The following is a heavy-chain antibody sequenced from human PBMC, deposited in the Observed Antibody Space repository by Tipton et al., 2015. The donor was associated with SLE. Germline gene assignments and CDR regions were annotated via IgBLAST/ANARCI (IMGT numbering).Heavy chain of an antibody. D-gene: IGHD3-22*01. Sequence: SLRLSCAASGFTFSSYWMSWVRQAPGKGLEWVSAISGSGGSTYYADSVKGRFTISRDNSKNTLYLQMNSLRAEDTAVYYCAKVGYYYDSSGYYDYWGQGTLVTVSS. J-gene: IGHJ4*02. CDR3: AKVGYYYDSSGYYDY. V-gene: IGHV3-23*01. CDR2: ISGSGGST. CDR1: GFTFSSYW.